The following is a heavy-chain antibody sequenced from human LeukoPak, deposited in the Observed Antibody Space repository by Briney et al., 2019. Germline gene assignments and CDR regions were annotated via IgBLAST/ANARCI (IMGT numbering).Heavy chain of an antibody. D-gene: IGHD3-3*01. Sequence: PGGSLRLSCAASGFTFNRYWMSWVRQAPGKGLEWVASIKQDGSEIDCVDSLKGRFSISRDNARNSVHLQMNSLRVDDTAVYYCAREEPRITIFGVETDAFDIWGQGTMVTVSS. J-gene: IGHJ3*02. V-gene: IGHV3-7*01. CDR2: IKQDGSEI. CDR1: GFTFNRYW. CDR3: AREEPRITIFGVETDAFDI.